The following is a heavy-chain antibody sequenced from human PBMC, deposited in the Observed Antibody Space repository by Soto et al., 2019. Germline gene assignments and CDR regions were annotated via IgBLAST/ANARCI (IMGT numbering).Heavy chain of an antibody. J-gene: IGHJ4*02. CDR2: IKSKTNGGTT. Sequence: EVQLVESGGDLVKPGGSLRLSCAASRFAFSNAWMSWVRQAPGKGLEWVGRIKSKTNGGTTDYAAPVKGRFVISRDDSKNTLYLQMNGLKTEDTAVYYCTTDDPINKLWGQGTLVTVSS. CDR3: TTDDPINKL. CDR1: RFAFSNAW. V-gene: IGHV3-15*01.